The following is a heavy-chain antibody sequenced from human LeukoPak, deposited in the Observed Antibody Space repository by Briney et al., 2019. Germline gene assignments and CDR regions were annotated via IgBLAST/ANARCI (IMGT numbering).Heavy chain of an antibody. V-gene: IGHV3-53*01. CDR2: LYSDGNT. CDR3: ARGVEPPAANTLAY. D-gene: IGHD2-2*01. CDR1: GFTVITND. J-gene: IGHJ4*02. Sequence: GGSLRLSCAASGFTVITNDMTWVRQAPGKGLEWVSVLYSDGNTKYADSVQGRFTISRDNSKNTLYLEMISLSPDDTAVYYCARGVEPPAANTLAYWGQGTLVTVSS.